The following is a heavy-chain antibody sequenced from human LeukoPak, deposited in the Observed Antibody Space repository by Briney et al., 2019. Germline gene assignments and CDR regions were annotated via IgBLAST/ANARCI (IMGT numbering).Heavy chain of an antibody. CDR1: GFTFSSYG. D-gene: IGHD2-2*01. CDR2: ISYDGSNK. V-gene: IGHV3-30*18. CDR3: AKDMDRYCSSTSCPQTAFDI. Sequence: GGSLRLSCAASGFTFSSYGMHWVRQAPGKGLEWVAAISYDGSNKYYADSVKGRFTISRDNSKNTLYLQMNSLRAEDTAVYYCAKDMDRYCSSTSCPQTAFDIWGQGTMVTVSS. J-gene: IGHJ3*02.